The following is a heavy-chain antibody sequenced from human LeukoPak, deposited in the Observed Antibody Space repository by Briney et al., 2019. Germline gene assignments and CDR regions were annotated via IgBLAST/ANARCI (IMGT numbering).Heavy chain of an antibody. CDR2: ISLNRGSI. J-gene: IGHJ3*02. CDR1: GLTPDDYA. D-gene: IGHD3-22*01. Sequence: GGSLRLSCAAPGLTPDDYAMHWVRQAPGKGLEWGSGISLNRGSIGYADSVKGRFTISRDNAKYSLYLQMNRLRAEDTAWYYWTKGYITMIAEAVGAFDIWGQGTMVTVSS. CDR3: TKGYITMIAEAVGAFDI. V-gene: IGHV3-9*02.